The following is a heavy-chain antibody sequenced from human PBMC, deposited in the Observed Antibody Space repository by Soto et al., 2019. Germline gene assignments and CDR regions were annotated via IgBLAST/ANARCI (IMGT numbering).Heavy chain of an antibody. J-gene: IGHJ4*02. D-gene: IGHD6-13*01. CDR2: ISGSGGST. CDR3: AKDALAAAALPEDY. Sequence: GESLKISCAASGFTFSSYAMSWVRQAPGKGLEWVSVISGSGGSTYYADSVKGRFTISRDNSKNTLYLQMNSLRAEDTAVYYCAKDALAAAALPEDYWGQGTLVTVSS. V-gene: IGHV3-23*01. CDR1: GFTFSSYA.